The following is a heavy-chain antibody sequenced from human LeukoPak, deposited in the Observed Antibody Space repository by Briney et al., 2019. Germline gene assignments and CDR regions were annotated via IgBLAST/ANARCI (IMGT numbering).Heavy chain of an antibody. J-gene: IGHJ4*02. D-gene: IGHD3-3*01. Sequence: SETLSLTCTVSGGSISSGGYYWSWIRQHPGKGLEWIGYIYYSGNTYYNPSLKSRVTISVDTSKNQFSLKLSSVTAADTAVYYCARVPTIFGVVFKGFDYWGQGTLVTVSS. CDR1: GGSISSGGYY. CDR3: ARVPTIFGVVFKGFDY. V-gene: IGHV4-31*03. CDR2: IYYSGNT.